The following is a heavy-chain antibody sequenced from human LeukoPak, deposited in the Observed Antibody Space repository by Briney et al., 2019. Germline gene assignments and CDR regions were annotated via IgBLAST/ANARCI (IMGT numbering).Heavy chain of an antibody. Sequence: SETLSLTCAVYGGSFSGYYWSWIRQPPGKGLEWIGEINHSGSTNYNPSLKSRVTISVDTSKNQFSLKLSSVTAADTAVYYCARGPYCSSTSCYFYGSGSYDYWGQGTLVTVSS. CDR2: INHSGST. J-gene: IGHJ4*02. CDR1: GGSFSGYY. V-gene: IGHV4-34*01. CDR3: ARGPYCSSTSCYFYGSGSYDY. D-gene: IGHD2-2*01.